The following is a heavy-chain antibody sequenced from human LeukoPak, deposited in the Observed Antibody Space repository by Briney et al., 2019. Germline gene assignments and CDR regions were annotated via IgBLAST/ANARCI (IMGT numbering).Heavy chain of an antibody. CDR3: ARGDYYDYVWGSTNWFDP. V-gene: IGHV1-18*01. CDR1: GYTFTSYG. CDR2: ISAYNGNT. D-gene: IGHD3-16*01. Sequence: GASVKVSCKASGYTFTSYGISWVRQAPGQGLEWMGWISAYNGNTNYAQKLQGRVTMTTDTSTSTAYMELRSLRSDDTAVYYCARGDYYDYVWGSTNWFDPWGQGTLVTVSS. J-gene: IGHJ5*02.